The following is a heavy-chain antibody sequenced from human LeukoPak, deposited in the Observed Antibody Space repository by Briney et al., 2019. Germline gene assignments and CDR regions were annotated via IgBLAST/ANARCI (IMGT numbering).Heavy chain of an antibody. CDR2: ISYDGSNK. Sequence: GGSLRLSCAASGFTFSSYGMHWVRQAPGKGLEWVAVISYDGSNKYYADSVKGRFTISRDNSKNTLYLQMNSLRAEDTAVYFCAKYSGSYYYPPNWDSWGQGTLVTVSS. CDR1: GFTFSSYG. J-gene: IGHJ4*02. V-gene: IGHV3-30*18. D-gene: IGHD1-26*01. CDR3: AKYSGSYYYPPNWDS.